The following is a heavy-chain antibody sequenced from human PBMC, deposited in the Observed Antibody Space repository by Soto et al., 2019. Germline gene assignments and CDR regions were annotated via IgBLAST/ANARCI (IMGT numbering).Heavy chain of an antibody. V-gene: IGHV1-69*06. CDR3: ARDRVQLRLGKYYFNDMAV. D-gene: IGHD3-16*01. CDR1: GGTFSDFA. CDR2: IVPRFGSP. Sequence: QVQLVQSGAEMRKPGSSLRVSCKASGGTFSDFAFSWVRQAPGQGLEWMGGIVPRFGSPNYATKFGGRVTIAADTTPSTVYMEVSSLRFDDTAVYFCARDRVQLRLGKYYFNDMAVGGQGTTITVPS. J-gene: IGHJ6*02.